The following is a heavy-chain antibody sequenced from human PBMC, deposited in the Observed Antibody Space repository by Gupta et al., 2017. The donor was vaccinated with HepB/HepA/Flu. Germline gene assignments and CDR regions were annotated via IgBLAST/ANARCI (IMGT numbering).Heavy chain of an antibody. CDR1: GFTFSSYW. CDR2: IDGEQTNT. D-gene: IGHD3-10*01. J-gene: IGHJ6*03. CDR3: VREGRFGDNYYSYYMDV. V-gene: IGHV3-74*01. Sequence: EVQLVESGGGLVQQGGSLRLSCAASGFTFSSYWIHWVRQAPGKGLVWVSRIDGEQTNTSYADSVKGRFTISRDNAKNTLYLQMTSLRAEDTAVYYCVREGRFGDNYYSYYMDVWGKGTTVSVSS.